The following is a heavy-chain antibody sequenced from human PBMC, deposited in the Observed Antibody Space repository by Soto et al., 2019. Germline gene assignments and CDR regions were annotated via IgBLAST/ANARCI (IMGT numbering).Heavy chain of an antibody. CDR1: GGTFSSYA. D-gene: IGHD3-22*01. J-gene: IGHJ5*02. V-gene: IGHV1-69*05. Sequence: SVKVSCKASGGTFSSYAISWVRQAPGQGLEWMGGIIPIFGTANYAQKLQGRVTMTTDTSTSTAYMELRSLRSDDTAVYYCARFVSGQWFGWFDPWGQGTLVTVSS. CDR2: IIPIFGTA. CDR3: ARFVSGQWFGWFDP.